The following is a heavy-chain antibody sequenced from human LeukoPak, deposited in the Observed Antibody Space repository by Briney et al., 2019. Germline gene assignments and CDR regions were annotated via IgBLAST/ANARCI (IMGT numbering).Heavy chain of an antibody. CDR1: GASISSTTYY. J-gene: IGHJ4*02. V-gene: IGHV4-39*01. CDR3: ARNMGYCGSGSYYKVLDY. D-gene: IGHD3-10*01. CDR2: IYYSGST. Sequence: SETLSLTCTVSGASISSTTYYWGWIRQPPRKGLEWIASIYYSGSTYYNPSLKSRVTISVDKSKNQFSLKLSSVTAADTAVYYCARNMGYCGSGSYYKVLDYWGQGTLVTVSS.